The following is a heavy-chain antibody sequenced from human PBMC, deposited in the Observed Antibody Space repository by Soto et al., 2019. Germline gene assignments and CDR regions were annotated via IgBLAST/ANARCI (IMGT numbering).Heavy chain of an antibody. CDR2: ISAYNGNT. CDR1: GYTFTSYG. D-gene: IGHD6-19*01. Sequence: ASVKVSCKASGYTFTSYGISWVRQAPGQGLEWMGWISAYNGNTNYAQKLQGRVTMTTDTSTSTAYMELRSLSSVTAADTAVYYCAVGLAGDKVDSWGQGTLDTVSS. V-gene: IGHV1-18*01. J-gene: IGHJ4*02. CDR3: AVGLAGDKVDS.